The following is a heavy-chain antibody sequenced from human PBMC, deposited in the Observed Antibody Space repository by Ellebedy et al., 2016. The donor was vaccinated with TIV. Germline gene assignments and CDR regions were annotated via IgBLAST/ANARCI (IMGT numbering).Heavy chain of an antibody. D-gene: IGHD1-26*01. CDR2: IYSGGST. CDR1: GFTVSSNY. Sequence: PGGSLRLSCAASGFTVSSNYMSWVRQAPGKGLEWVSVIYSGGSTYYADSVKGRFTISRDNYKNTLYLQMNSLRAEDTAVYYCARDGYSGSYYYFDYWGQGTLVTVSS. CDR3: ARDGYSGSYYYFDY. V-gene: IGHV3-66*01. J-gene: IGHJ4*02.